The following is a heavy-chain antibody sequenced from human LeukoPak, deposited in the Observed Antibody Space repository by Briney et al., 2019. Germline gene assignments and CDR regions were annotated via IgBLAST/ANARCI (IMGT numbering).Heavy chain of an antibody. Sequence: SETLSLTCNFSAVSVSRHFWSWIRQPPGKGLEWIGYIFFSGTTNYNPSLKSRVTISVDTSKNQFSLKMTSVTAADTAVYFCARVGSGGAWFDFWGQGTLVTVSS. V-gene: IGHV4-59*02. CDR1: AVSVSRHF. CDR3: ARVGSGGAWFDF. J-gene: IGHJ4*02. CDR2: IFFSGTT. D-gene: IGHD6-19*01.